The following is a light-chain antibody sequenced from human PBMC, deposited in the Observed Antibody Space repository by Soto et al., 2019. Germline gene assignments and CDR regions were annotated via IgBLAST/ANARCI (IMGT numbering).Light chain of an antibody. CDR3: QQYNNWPPWT. CDR1: QSVSSN. J-gene: IGKJ1*01. CDR2: GAS. Sequence: EIVMTQSPATLSVSPGERATLSCRASQSVSSNLAWYQQKPGQAPRLLIYGASTRATGIPVRFSGSGSGTEFTLTISSLQSEDFAVYYCQQYNNWPPWTFGQGTKVGIK. V-gene: IGKV3-15*01.